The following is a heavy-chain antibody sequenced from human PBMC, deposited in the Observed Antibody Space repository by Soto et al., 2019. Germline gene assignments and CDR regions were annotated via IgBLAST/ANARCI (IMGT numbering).Heavy chain of an antibody. V-gene: IGHV4-59*01. Sequence: SETLSLTCTVSGGSISSYYWSWIRQPPGKGLEWIGYIYYSGSTNYNPSLKSRVTISVDTSKNQFSLKLSSVTAADTAVYYCARGGNWNYRGYYMDVWGKGTTVTVSS. CDR2: IYYSGST. D-gene: IGHD1-7*01. J-gene: IGHJ6*03. CDR3: ARGGNWNYRGYYMDV. CDR1: GGSISSYY.